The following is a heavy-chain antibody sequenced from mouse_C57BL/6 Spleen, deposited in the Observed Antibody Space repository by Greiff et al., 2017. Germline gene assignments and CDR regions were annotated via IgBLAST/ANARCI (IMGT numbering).Heavy chain of an antibody. Sequence: QVQLQQSGPELVKPGASVKLSCKASGYTFTSYDINWVKQRPGQGLEWIGWIYPRDGSTKYNEKFKGKATLTVDTSSSTAYMELHSLTSEDSAVYFCARSSVYDGDYGYFDVWGTGTTVTVSS. J-gene: IGHJ1*03. CDR3: ARSSVYDGDYGYFDV. V-gene: IGHV1-85*01. D-gene: IGHD2-3*01. CDR1: GYTFTSYD. CDR2: IYPRDGST.